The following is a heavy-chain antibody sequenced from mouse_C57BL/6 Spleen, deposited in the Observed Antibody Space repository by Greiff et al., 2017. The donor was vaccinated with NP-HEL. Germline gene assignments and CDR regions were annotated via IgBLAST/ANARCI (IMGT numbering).Heavy chain of an antibody. CDR3: ARVPGSSYRYFDV. Sequence: LQQPGAELVKPGASVKLSCKASGYTFTSYWMHWVKQRPGQGLEWIGMIHPNSGSTNYNEKFKSKATLTVDKSSSTAYMQLSSLTSEDSAVYYCARVPGSSYRYFDVWGTGTTVTVSS. CDR1: GYTFTSYW. D-gene: IGHD1-1*01. CDR2: IHPNSGST. V-gene: IGHV1-64*01. J-gene: IGHJ1*03.